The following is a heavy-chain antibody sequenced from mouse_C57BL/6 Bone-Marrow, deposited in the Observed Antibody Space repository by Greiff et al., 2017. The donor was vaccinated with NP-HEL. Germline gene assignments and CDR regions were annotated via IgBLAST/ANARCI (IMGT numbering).Heavy chain of an antibody. D-gene: IGHD2-10*01. CDR3: ANLLYAMDY. J-gene: IGHJ4*01. Sequence: EVKLVESGGDLVKPGGSLKLSCAASGFTFSSYGMSWVRQTPDKRLEWVATISSGGSYTYYPDSVKGRFTISRDNAKNTLYLQMSSLKSEDTAMYYCANLLYAMDYWGQGTAVTVSS. CDR1: GFTFSSYG. CDR2: ISSGGSYT. V-gene: IGHV5-6*02.